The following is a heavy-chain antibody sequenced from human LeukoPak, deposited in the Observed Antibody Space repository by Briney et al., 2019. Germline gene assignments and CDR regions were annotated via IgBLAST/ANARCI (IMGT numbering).Heavy chain of an antibody. J-gene: IGHJ4*02. CDR3: ARDTYDSSGYYYGPFDY. CDR1: GFTFTSYW. Sequence: GGSPRLSCAASGFTFTSYWMHWVRQAPGKGLVWVSRINTDGSSTSYADSVKGRFTFSRDNAKNTLYLQMNSLRAEDTAVYYCARDTYDSSGYYYGPFDYWGQGTLVTVSS. CDR2: INTDGSST. D-gene: IGHD3-22*01. V-gene: IGHV3-74*01.